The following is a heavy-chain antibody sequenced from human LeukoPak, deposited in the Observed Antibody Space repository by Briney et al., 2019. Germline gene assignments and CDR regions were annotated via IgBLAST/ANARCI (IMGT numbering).Heavy chain of an antibody. Sequence: GGSLRLSCAASGFTFSNAWMSWVRQAPGKGLEWVGRIKSKSDGGTTDYAAPVKGRFTVSRDDSKNTLYLQMNSLKTEDTAVYYCITFSMIVVVITDWGQGTLVTVSS. CDR2: IKSKSDGGTT. V-gene: IGHV3-15*01. CDR3: ITFSMIVVVITD. J-gene: IGHJ4*02. D-gene: IGHD3-22*01. CDR1: GFTFSNAW.